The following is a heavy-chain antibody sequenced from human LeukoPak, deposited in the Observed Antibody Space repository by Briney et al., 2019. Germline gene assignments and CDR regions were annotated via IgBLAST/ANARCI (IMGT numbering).Heavy chain of an antibody. Sequence: GGSLRLSCAASGFTFSSYWMTWVRQVPGKGLEWVANINQGGSEKYYVDSVKGRFTISRDNAKNTLYLQMNSLRAEDTAVYYCALSDWLDPWGQGTLVIVSS. V-gene: IGHV3-7*02. CDR2: INQGGSEK. D-gene: IGHD3-16*02. CDR3: ALSDWLDP. CDR1: GFTFSSYW. J-gene: IGHJ5*02.